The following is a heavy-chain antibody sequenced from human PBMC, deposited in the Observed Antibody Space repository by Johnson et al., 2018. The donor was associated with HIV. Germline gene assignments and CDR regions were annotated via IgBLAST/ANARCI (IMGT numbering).Heavy chain of an antibody. CDR3: ASGDDDGF. D-gene: IGHD5-12*01. CDR2: ISYDGSNK. CDR1: GFTFSSYA. Sequence: QMQLVESGGGVVQPGRSLRLSCAASGFTFSSYAMHWVRQAPGKGLEWVAVISYDGSNKYYADSVKGRFTISRDNSKNTLYLQMNSLRAEDTAVYFCASGDDDGFWGQGTKVTVSS. J-gene: IGHJ3*01. V-gene: IGHV3-30*14.